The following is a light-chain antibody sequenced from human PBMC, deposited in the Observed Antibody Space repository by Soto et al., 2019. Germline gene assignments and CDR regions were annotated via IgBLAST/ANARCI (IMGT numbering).Light chain of an antibody. CDR1: QDISSY. V-gene: IGKV1-9*01. Sequence: DIQLTQSPSFLSASVGDRVTITCRTSQDISSYLAWYQQKPGKAPQLLISAASTLQSGVPSRFSGSGSGTEVTLKISSLQPEDFATYYCQQLKSYPLSFGGGTKVEI. CDR2: AAS. J-gene: IGKJ4*01. CDR3: QQLKSYPLS.